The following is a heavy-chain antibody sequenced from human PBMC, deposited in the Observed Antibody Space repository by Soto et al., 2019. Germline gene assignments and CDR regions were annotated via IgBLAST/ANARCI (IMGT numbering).Heavy chain of an antibody. CDR2: INPSGGST. J-gene: IGHJ4*02. D-gene: IGHD4-17*01. V-gene: IGHV1-46*01. Sequence: XVRVSCQASGYTFTSYYMPCVRQAPGQGLEWMGIINPSGGSTSYAQKFQGRVTMTRDTSTSTVYMELSSLRSEDTAVYYCATWDTVPFDYCGQGTLVTVSS. CDR1: GYTFTSYY. CDR3: ATWDTVPFDY.